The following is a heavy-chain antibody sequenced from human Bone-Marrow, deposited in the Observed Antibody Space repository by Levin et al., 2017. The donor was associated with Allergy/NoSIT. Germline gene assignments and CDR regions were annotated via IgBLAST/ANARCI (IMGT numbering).Heavy chain of an antibody. CDR1: GYSISSGSY. J-gene: IGHJ4*02. CDR3: ARASWFGEHYYFDY. CDR2: IYYIGST. V-gene: IGHV4-38-2*02. Sequence: SETLSLTCSVSGYSISSGSYWGWIRQSPRKGLEWIGSIYYIGSTYYNPSLESRVTISADTSKNQFSLKLSYVTASDTAIYYCARASWFGEHYYFDYWGQGSLVTASP. D-gene: IGHD3-10*01.